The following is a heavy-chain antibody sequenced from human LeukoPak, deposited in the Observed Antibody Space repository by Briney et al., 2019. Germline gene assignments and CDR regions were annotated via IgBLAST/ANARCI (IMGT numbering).Heavy chain of an antibody. CDR3: ARDGYDFWSGYYPTGMDV. V-gene: IGHV1-46*01. Sequence: GASVKVSCKASGYTFTSYYMHWVRQAPGQGLEWMGIINPSGGSTSYAQMFQGRVTMTRDTSTSTVYMELSSLRSEDTAVYYCARDGYDFWSGYYPTGMDVWGKGTTVTVSS. D-gene: IGHD3-3*01. CDR2: INPSGGST. CDR1: GYTFTSYY. J-gene: IGHJ6*04.